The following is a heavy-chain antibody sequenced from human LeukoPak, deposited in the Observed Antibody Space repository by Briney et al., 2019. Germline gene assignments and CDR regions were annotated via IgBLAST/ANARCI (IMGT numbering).Heavy chain of an antibody. Sequence: PGGSLRLSCAASGFTFNNYGFHGVRQAPGKGLEWVAVIWYDGSTKYYADSVKGRFTISRDNSKNTVYLQMNSLRAEDTALYYCANNGVSPNYYYGMGVWGQRTTVTVSS. CDR1: GFTFNNYG. CDR3: ANNGVSPNYYYGMGV. D-gene: IGHD2-8*01. J-gene: IGHJ6*02. CDR2: IWYDGSTK. V-gene: IGHV3-33*06.